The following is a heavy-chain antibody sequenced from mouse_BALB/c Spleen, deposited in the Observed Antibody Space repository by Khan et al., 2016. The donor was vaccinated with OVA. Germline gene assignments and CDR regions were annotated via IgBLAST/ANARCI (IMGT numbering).Heavy chain of an antibody. V-gene: IGHV1-77*01. CDR3: ASSGTGSFLY. J-gene: IGHJ3*01. D-gene: IGHD4-1*01. CDR2: IDPGIGNT. Sequence: VQLQESGAELARPGASVKLSCKASGYTFTDYYINWVRQRTGQGLEWIGDIDPGIGNTYYNEKFKGKATMTADTSSSTAYMQLSSLTSDDSAVXFCASSGTGSFLYWGQGTLVTVSA. CDR1: GYTFTDYY.